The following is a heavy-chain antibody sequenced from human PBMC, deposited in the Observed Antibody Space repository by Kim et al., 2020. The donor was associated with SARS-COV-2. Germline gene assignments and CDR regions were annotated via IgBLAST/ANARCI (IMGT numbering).Heavy chain of an antibody. V-gene: IGHV4-31*03. J-gene: IGHJ4*02. CDR3: ARAREEPEYYFDY. D-gene: IGHD1-26*01. CDR2: THYSGST. Sequence: SETLSLTCTVPGGSISSGGYYWSWIRQHPGKGLEWIGYTHYSGSTYYNPSLKSRVTISVDTSKNQFSLNLSSVTAADTAVYYCARAREEPEYYFDYWGQGTLVTVSS. CDR1: GGSISSGGYY.